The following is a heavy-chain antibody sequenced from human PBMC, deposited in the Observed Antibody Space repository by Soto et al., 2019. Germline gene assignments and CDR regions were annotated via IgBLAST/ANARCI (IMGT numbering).Heavy chain of an antibody. CDR1: GGTFSSYA. CDR2: IIPIFCTA. CDR3: AREMSAAAGTHWFDP. D-gene: IGHD6-13*01. Sequence: SVKVSCKASGGTFSSYAISWVRQAPGQGLEWMGGIIPIFCTANYAQKFQCRVTITAAESTSTAYLELRSLRSEDTAVYYCAREMSAAAGTHWFDPWGQGTLVTVSS. J-gene: IGHJ5*02. V-gene: IGHV1-69*13.